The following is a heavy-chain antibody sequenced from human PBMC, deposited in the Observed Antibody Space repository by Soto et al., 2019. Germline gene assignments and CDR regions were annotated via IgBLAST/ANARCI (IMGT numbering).Heavy chain of an antibody. Sequence: GSLRLSCAASGFTFSSYAMTWVRQAPGKGLEWVSAISGSGGSTYYADSVKGRFTISRDNSKNTLYLRMNSLRAEDTAVYYCAKGIGITGTLYYFDYWGQGTLVTVSS. J-gene: IGHJ4*02. D-gene: IGHD1-20*01. CDR3: AKGIGITGTLYYFDY. CDR2: ISGSGGST. V-gene: IGHV3-23*01. CDR1: GFTFSSYA.